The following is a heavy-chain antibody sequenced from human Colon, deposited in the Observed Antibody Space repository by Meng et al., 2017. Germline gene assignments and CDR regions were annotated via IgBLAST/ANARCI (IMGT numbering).Heavy chain of an antibody. J-gene: IGHJ4*02. CDR3: ARFNHRAPDY. CDR2: INPYNGNT. CDR1: GYTFTTYG. Sequence: QVPLVQSGAGVKKPGASVKISCKASGYTFTTYGISWVRQAPGQGLEWMGWINPYNGNTNYPQKLQGRVTMTTDTSTSTAYMELRSLRSDDTAVYYCARFNHRAPDYWGQGTLVTVSS. V-gene: IGHV1-18*01. D-gene: IGHD1-14*01.